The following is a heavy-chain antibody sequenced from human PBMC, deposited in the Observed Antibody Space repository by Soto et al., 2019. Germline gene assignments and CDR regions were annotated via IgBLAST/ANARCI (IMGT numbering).Heavy chain of an antibody. J-gene: IGHJ3*02. D-gene: IGHD3-9*01. CDR2: IYYSGST. CDR3: VRYSWLLTTFDAFDI. Sequence: QLQLQESGPGLVKPSETLSLTCTVSGGSISSSSYYWGWIRQPPGKGLEWIGSIYYSGSTYYNPSLKSRVTISVDTSKNQFSLKLSSVTAADTAVYYCVRYSWLLTTFDAFDIWGQGTMVTVSS. V-gene: IGHV4-39*01. CDR1: GGSISSSSYY.